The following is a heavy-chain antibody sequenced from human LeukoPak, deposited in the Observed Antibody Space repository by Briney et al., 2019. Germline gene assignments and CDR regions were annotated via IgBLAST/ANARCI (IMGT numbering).Heavy chain of an antibody. CDR1: GFTFSAYS. CDR2: ISSTSSYI. D-gene: IGHD5-18*01. Sequence: GGSLRLSCAASGFTFSAYSMNWVRQAPGKGLEWVSFISSTSSYIYYADLVKGRFTISRDNAKNSLYLQMNSLRAEDTAVYYCARDLSGVTGYTYGRGIDYWGQGTLVTVSS. J-gene: IGHJ4*02. CDR3: ARDLSGVTGYTYGRGIDY. V-gene: IGHV3-21*01.